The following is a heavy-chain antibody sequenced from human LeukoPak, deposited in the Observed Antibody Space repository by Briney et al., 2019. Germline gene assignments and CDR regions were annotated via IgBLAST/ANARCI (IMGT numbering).Heavy chain of an antibody. CDR3: ARDLGYYGSGSHDAFDI. V-gene: IGHV3-21*01. CDR2: ICGSGGHT. CDR1: VFTFSNYG. Sequence: PGGSLRLSCAASVFTFSNYGMSWVRQAPGKGLEWVSTICGSGGHTYYANSVKGRFTISRDNAENSLYLQMNSLRAEDTAVYYCARDLGYYGSGSHDAFDIWGQGTMVTVSS. J-gene: IGHJ3*02. D-gene: IGHD3-10*01.